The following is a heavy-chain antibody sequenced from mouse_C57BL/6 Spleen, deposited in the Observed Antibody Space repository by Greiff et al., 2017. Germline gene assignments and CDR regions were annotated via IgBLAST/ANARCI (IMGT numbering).Heavy chain of an antibody. CDR1: GYTFTSYW. V-gene: IGHV1-50*01. J-gene: IGHJ2*01. D-gene: IGHD1-1*01. CDR2: IDPSDSYT. Sequence: VQLQQPGAELVKPGASVKLSCKASGYTFTSYWMQWVKQRPGQGLEWIGEIDPSDSYTNYNQKFKGKATLTVDTSSSTAYMQLSSLTSEDSAVYYCASISLYYYGSSFDYWGQGTTLTVSS. CDR3: ASISLYYYGSSFDY.